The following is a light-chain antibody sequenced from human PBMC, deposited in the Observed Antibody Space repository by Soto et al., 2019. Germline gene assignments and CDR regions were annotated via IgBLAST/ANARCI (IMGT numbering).Light chain of an antibody. Sequence: QSVLTQPPSASGAPGERFTISISETTSNIGSNTVNWYQQLPGTALKLLIYHNNQRPSGVPDRFSGSKSGTSASLAISGLQSEDEADYYCATWDDSLNGLFGPGTKVTV. CDR2: HNN. J-gene: IGLJ1*01. CDR1: TSNIGSNT. V-gene: IGLV1-44*01. CDR3: ATWDDSLNGL.